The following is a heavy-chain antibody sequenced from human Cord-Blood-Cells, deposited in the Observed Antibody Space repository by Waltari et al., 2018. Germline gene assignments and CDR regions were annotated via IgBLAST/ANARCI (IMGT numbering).Heavy chain of an antibody. CDR1: GFTFSSYW. CDR2: IKQDGSEK. J-gene: IGHJ4*02. D-gene: IGHD5-12*01. Sequence: EVQLVESGGGLVQPGGSLRLSCAASGFTFSSYWMSWVRQAPGKGLEWVANIKQDGSEKYYVDSGKGRFTSSRDNAKHSLYLQMNSLRAEDTAVYYCARGATIPLYFDYWGQGTLVTVSS. CDR3: ARGATIPLYFDY. V-gene: IGHV3-7*01.